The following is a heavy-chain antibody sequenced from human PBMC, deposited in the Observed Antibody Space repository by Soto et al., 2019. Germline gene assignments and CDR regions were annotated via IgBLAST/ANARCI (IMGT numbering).Heavy chain of an antibody. Sequence: QVKLEQSGADVKKPGSSVKVSCKASGGTFSNYAISWVRQAPGQGLEWMGRIIPIFGSTTYAQKFQDRVTITADESTRTAYMELSSRRSEDTAMYYCAILGFCSSGACYLNDAFDFWGQGTMVTVSS. D-gene: IGHD2-8*02. V-gene: IGHV1-69*15. CDR1: GGTFSNYA. CDR2: IIPIFGST. J-gene: IGHJ3*01. CDR3: AILGFCSSGACYLNDAFDF.